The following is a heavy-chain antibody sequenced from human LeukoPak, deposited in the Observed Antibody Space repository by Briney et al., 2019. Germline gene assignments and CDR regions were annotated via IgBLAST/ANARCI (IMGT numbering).Heavy chain of an antibody. CDR2: ISWNSGSI. V-gene: IGHV3-9*03. J-gene: IGHJ4*02. Sequence: GGSLRLSCAASGFTFDDYAMHWVRQAPGKGLEWVSGISWNSGSIGYADSVKGRFTISRDNAKNSLYLQMNSLRAEDMALYYCAAAVAGYFDYWGQGTLDTVSS. CDR3: AAAVAGYFDY. CDR1: GFTFDDYA. D-gene: IGHD6-19*01.